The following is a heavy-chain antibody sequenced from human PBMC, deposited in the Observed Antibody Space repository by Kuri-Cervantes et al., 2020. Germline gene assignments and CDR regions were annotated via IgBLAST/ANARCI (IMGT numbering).Heavy chain of an antibody. CDR2: IYHSGST. CDR1: GGSISSSNW. J-gene: IGHJ6*03. CDR3: ARGKYSSSWYGYYYMDV. Sequence: GSLRLSCAVSGGSISSSNWWSWVRQPPGKGLEWIGEIYHSGSTNYNPSLKSRVTISVDTSKNQFSLKLSSVTAADTAVYYCARGKYSSSWYGYYYMDVWGKGTTVTVSS. V-gene: IGHV4-4*02. D-gene: IGHD6-13*01.